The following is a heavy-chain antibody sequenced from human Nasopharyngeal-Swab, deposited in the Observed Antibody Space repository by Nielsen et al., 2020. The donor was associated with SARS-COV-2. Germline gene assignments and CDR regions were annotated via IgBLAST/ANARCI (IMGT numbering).Heavy chain of an antibody. CDR1: GFTFSDYY. D-gene: IGHD1-26*01. V-gene: IGHV3-11*06. Sequence: RGSLRLSCAVSGFTFSDYYMSWIRQAPGKGLEWLSSINGSGTYTDYAASVKGRFVISRDNAKNSMFLQMSSLRAEDTALYYCARAQASGVGALRFWGLGTLVTVSS. J-gene: IGHJ4*02. CDR3: ARAQASGVGALRF. CDR2: INGSGTYT.